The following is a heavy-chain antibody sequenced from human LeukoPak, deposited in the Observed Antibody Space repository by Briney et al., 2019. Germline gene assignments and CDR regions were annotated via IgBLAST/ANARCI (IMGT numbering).Heavy chain of an antibody. V-gene: IGHV3-7*03. D-gene: IGHD6-19*01. J-gene: IGHJ4*02. Sequence: GGSLRLSCAASGFTFSIYWMTWVRQAPGKGLEWVANIKQDGSDKYYVDSVKGRFTISRDNAKNSLYLQMNSLRAEDAAVYYCARCSSSGWYGDCWGQGTLVTVS. CDR1: GFTFSIYW. CDR2: IKQDGSDK. CDR3: ARCSSSGWYGDC.